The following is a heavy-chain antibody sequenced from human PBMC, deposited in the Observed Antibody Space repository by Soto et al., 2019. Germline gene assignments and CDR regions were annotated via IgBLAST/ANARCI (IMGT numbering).Heavy chain of an antibody. V-gene: IGHV3-30*03. CDR1: GFTFSHYI. CDR3: AREGDSHAFRGFDL. Sequence: PGGSLRLSCAASGFTFSHYIYHWVRQAPGKGLQWVAVIRDDGKKTNYATSVRGRFTVSRDMSKSTTFLQMNNLRIDDSAIYSCAREGDSHAFRGFDLWGQGTPVTVSS. J-gene: IGHJ5*02. CDR2: IRDDGKKT. D-gene: IGHD5-18*01.